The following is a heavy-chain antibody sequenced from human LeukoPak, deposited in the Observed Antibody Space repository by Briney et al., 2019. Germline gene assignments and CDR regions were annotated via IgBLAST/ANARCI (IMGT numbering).Heavy chain of an antibody. CDR3: ARDAVLVPAAIGFDY. D-gene: IGHD2-2*02. Sequence: GRSLRLSCAASGFTFSHYGMHWVRQAPGRGLEWVAVIWNDGSNKYYADSVKGRFTISRDNAKNSLYLQMNSLRAEDTAVYYCARDAVLVPAAIGFDYWGQGTLVTVSS. CDR2: IWNDGSNK. V-gene: IGHV3-33*01. CDR1: GFTFSHYG. J-gene: IGHJ4*02.